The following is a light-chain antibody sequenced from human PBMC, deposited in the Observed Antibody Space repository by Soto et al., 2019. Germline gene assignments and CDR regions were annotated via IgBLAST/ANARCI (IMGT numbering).Light chain of an antibody. J-gene: IGKJ2*01. Sequence: EIVLTQSPDTVSLSPGERATLSCRASQTVSTNFLAWYQQKPGQSPRLLIYGASSRATGIPDRFSGSGSETDFTLTIVRLEPEDFATYYCQQYGNTPYTFGQGTKLELK. CDR2: GAS. V-gene: IGKV3-20*01. CDR1: QTVSTNF. CDR3: QQYGNTPYT.